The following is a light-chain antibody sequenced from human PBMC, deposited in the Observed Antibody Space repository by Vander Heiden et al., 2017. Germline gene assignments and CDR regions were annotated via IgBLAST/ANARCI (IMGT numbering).Light chain of an antibody. J-gene: IGKJ1*01. Sequence: EIVLTQSPGTLSLSLGGRATPSCRASQSVISRYLAWYQQKPGQAPRLLIYGASSRASGTPDRFSGSGSGTDFTLTISSLEPEDFAVYYCQQCGSSPPWTFGQGTKVEIK. CDR2: GAS. CDR1: QSVISRY. V-gene: IGKV3-20*01. CDR3: QQCGSSPPWT.